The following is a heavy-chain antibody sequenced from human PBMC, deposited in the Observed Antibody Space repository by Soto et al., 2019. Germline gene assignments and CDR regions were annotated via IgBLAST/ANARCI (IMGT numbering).Heavy chain of an antibody. CDR1: GGTFSSYA. J-gene: IGHJ4*02. D-gene: IGHD2-15*01. CDR3: ARESRYCSGGSCYFLPGIDY. Sequence: SVKVSCKASGGTFSSYAISWVRQAPGQGLEWMGGIIPIFGTANYAQKFQGRVTITADESTSTAYMELSSLSSEDTAVYYFARESRYCSGGSCYFLPGIDYWGQGTLVTVSS. V-gene: IGHV1-69*13. CDR2: IIPIFGTA.